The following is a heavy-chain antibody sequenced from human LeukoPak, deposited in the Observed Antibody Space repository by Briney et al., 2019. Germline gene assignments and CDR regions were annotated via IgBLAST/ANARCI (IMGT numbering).Heavy chain of an antibody. Sequence: PSETLSLTCAVSGYSISSGYYWGWIRQPPGRGLEWIGSINHSGNTYCNPSLKSRVAISIDTPKNDFSLKVTSVTAADTAVYFCARQDTAMVKGWFDPWGQGTLVTVSS. D-gene: IGHD5-18*01. CDR3: ARQDTAMVKGWFDP. CDR2: INHSGNT. J-gene: IGHJ5*02. V-gene: IGHV4-38-2*01. CDR1: GYSISSGYY.